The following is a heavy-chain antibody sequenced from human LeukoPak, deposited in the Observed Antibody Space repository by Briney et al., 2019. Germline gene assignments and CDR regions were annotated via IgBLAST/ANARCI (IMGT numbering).Heavy chain of an antibody. CDR1: GFTLSSYG. CDR2: IWYDGSNK. V-gene: IGHV3-30*02. D-gene: IGHD3-3*01. J-gene: IGHJ4*02. CDR3: AKATYYDFWSGYGYFDY. Sequence: GGSLRLSCAASGFTLSSYGMHWVRQAPGKGLEWVAFIWYDGSNKYYADSVKGRFTISRDNTKNTLYLQMNSLRAEDTAVYYCAKATYYDFWSGYGYFDYWGQGTLVTVSS.